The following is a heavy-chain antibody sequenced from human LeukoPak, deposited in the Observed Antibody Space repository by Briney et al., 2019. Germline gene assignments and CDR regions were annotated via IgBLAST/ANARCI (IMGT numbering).Heavy chain of an antibody. J-gene: IGHJ4*02. CDR1: GFTVSSNY. CDR3: ARDPDGYRQGHHFDY. Sequence: SGGSLRLSCAASGFTVSSNYMSWVRQAPGQGLELVSVIYSGGSTYYADSVKGRFTISRDNSKNTLYLQMNSLKAEDTAVYYCARDPDGYRQGHHFDYWGQGTLVTVSS. CDR2: IYSGGST. V-gene: IGHV3-66*01. D-gene: IGHD5-18*01.